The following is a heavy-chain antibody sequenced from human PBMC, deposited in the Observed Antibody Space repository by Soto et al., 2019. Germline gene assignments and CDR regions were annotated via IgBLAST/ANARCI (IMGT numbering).Heavy chain of an antibody. CDR1: GFTFSRYT. V-gene: IGHV3-48*04. D-gene: IGHD1-26*01. CDR2: IGGGGGTM. Sequence: EVQLVESGGGLVQSGGSLRLTCAASGFTFSRYTMNWVRQAPGKGLEWLSYIGGGGGTMFNADSVKGRVTIYRDNAKNSLYLQMDSLRAEDTAVYYCARDKSGSYSIDYWGQGTLVTVSS. CDR3: ARDKSGSYSIDY. J-gene: IGHJ4*02.